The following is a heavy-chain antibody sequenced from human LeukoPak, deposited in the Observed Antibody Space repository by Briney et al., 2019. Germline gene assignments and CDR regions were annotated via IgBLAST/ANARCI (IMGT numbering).Heavy chain of an antibody. Sequence: ASVKVTCKASGYTFTSYYMHWVRQAPGQGLEWMGIINPSGGSTGYAQKFQGRVTMTRDTSTSTVYMELSSLRSEDTAVYYCARGSTYYDFSSDAFDIWGQGTMVTVSS. J-gene: IGHJ3*02. V-gene: IGHV1-46*03. CDR1: GYTFTSYY. CDR3: ARGSTYYDFSSDAFDI. CDR2: INPSGGST. D-gene: IGHD3-3*01.